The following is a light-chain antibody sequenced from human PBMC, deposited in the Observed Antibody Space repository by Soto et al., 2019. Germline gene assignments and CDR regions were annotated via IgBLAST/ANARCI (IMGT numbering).Light chain of an antibody. V-gene: IGLV5-37*01. J-gene: IGLJ2*01. CDR1: SDINVGGYS. CDR2: YYSDSDK. Sequence: QSVLTQPPSSSASPGESARLTCTLPSDINVGGYSISWYQQKPGSPPKYLLEYYSDSDKGQGSGVPSRFSGSKDASANTGILLISGLQSEDEADYYCMIWPANTVGVFGGGTKLTVL. CDR3: MIWPANTVGV.